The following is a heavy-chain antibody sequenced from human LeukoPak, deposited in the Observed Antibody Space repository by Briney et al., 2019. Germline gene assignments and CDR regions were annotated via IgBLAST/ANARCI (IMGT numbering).Heavy chain of an antibody. D-gene: IGHD3-22*01. V-gene: IGHV4-39*07. CDR2: IYYSGST. Sequence: PSETLSLTCTVSGDSISSSSYYWGWIRQPPGKGLEWIGSIYYSGSTYYNPSLKSRVTISVDTSKNHFSLKLRSVTAADTAVYYCAKDHYDSSGYPFDYWGQGTLVTVSS. J-gene: IGHJ4*02. CDR1: GDSISSSSYY. CDR3: AKDHYDSSGYPFDY.